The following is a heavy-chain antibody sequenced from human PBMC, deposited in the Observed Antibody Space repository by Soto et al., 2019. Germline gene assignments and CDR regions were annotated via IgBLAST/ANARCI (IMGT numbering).Heavy chain of an antibody. Sequence: QVQLVQSGPEVKKTGASVKVSCRASGYFFTSYDIHWVRQAPGPRLEWLGWINAANGHTKYSQNFQGRVIITRDTSANTVYMEVSSLKSGDTAVYYCARGSIAVAGRNQLDYWGQGTRVTVFS. CDR3: ARGSIAVAGRNQLDY. J-gene: IGHJ4*02. V-gene: IGHV1-3*01. CDR2: INAANGHT. CDR1: GYFFTSYD. D-gene: IGHD6-19*01.